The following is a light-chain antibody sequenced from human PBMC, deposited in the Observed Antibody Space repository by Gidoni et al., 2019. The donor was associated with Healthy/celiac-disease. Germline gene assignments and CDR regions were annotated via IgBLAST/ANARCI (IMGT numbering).Light chain of an antibody. CDR3: QQYDSYPYT. CDR2: NAS. CDR1: QSISSW. V-gene: IGKV1-5*03. Sequence: DIQMPQSPSTLSASVGDRVTITCRASQSISSWLAWYQQKPGKAPKLLIYNASSLESGVPSRFSGSGSGTEFTLTISSLQPDDFATYYCQQYDSYPYTFGQGPKLEIK. J-gene: IGKJ2*01.